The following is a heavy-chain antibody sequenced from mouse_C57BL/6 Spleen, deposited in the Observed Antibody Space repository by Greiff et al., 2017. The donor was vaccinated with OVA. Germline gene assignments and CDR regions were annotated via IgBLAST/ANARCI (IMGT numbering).Heavy chain of an antibody. CDR3: ASYGRLDY. V-gene: IGHV1-4*01. J-gene: IGHJ2*01. CDR2: INPSSGYT. Sequence: VQLQQSGAELARPGASVKMSCKASGYTFTSYTMHWVKQRPGQGLEWIGYINPSSGYTKYNQKFKDKATLTADKSSSTAYMQLSSLTSEDSAVYYCASYGRLDYWGQGTTLTVSS. CDR1: GYTFTSYT. D-gene: IGHD1-1*01.